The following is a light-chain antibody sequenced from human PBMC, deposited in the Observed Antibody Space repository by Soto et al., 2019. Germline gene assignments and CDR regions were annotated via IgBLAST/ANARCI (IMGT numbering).Light chain of an antibody. CDR2: KAS. CDR3: LQYNYYPLT. J-gene: IGKJ4*01. V-gene: IGKV1-5*03. CDR1: QSISYW. Sequence: DIPMTQSPSTLSASVGDRVTITCRASQSISYWLAWYQQKPGKAPKLLIYKASSLQSGVPSRFSGSGSGTEFTLTISSLQPDDFATYFCLQYNYYPLTFGGGTKVEIK.